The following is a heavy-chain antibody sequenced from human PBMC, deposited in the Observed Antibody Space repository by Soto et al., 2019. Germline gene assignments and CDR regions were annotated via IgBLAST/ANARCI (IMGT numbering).Heavy chain of an antibody. CDR1: GFIFDDYA. J-gene: IGHJ4*02. Sequence: GGSLRLSCAASGFIFDDYAMHWVRQAPGKGLEWVSGINWNSGSIGYADSVKGRFTISRDNSKNTLYLQMNSLRVEDTAVYYCANTQGRTYLPTYYDILTGRNLFDYWGQGSLVTVSS. D-gene: IGHD3-9*01. V-gene: IGHV3-9*01. CDR3: ANTQGRTYLPTYYDILTGRNLFDY. CDR2: INWNSGSI.